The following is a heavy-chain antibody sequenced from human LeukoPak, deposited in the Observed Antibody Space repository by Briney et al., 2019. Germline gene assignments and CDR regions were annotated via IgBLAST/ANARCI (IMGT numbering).Heavy chain of an antibody. CDR3: ARLLGYTLSWPPPSSGRHWWFDP. CDR2: IYYSGSA. J-gene: IGHJ5*02. V-gene: IGHV4-39*07. D-gene: IGHD6-19*01. Sequence: PSETLSLTCTVSGGSVNSGTYYWSWIRQPPGKGLEWIGNIYYSGSAYYNPSLKSRVTMSVDTSKNQFSLKLSSVTAADTAVYYCARLLGYTLSWPPPSSGRHWWFDPWGQGTLVTVSS. CDR1: GGSVNSGTYY.